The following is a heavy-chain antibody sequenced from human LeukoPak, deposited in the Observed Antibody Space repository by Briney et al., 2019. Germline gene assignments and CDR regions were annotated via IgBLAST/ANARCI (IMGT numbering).Heavy chain of an antibody. D-gene: IGHD2-21*02. Sequence: ASVKVSCKASGYSFLSYGINWVRQAPGQGPEWMGWINTNNGNTNYVQKFQGRVTMTTDKSTSTAYMELGSLRSDDTATYYCARKGCVGDCYLFDYWGQGTLVTVSS. CDR3: ARKGCVGDCYLFDY. V-gene: IGHV1-18*01. CDR2: INTNNGNT. CDR1: GYSFLSYG. J-gene: IGHJ4*02.